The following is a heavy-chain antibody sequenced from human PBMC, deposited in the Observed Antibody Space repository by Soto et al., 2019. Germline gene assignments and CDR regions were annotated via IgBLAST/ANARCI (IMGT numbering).Heavy chain of an antibody. J-gene: IGHJ6*02. V-gene: IGHV3-15*07. CDR2: IKSKTDGGTT. CDR3: SALGV. CDR1: GFNFINAW. Sequence: EVQLVESGGGLVEPGGSLRLSCAASGFNFINAWMHWVRQAPGMGLEWVGRIKSKTDGGTTDYAAPVKGRFIISRDDSKNTLYLQINSLKMEDTAVYYCSALGVWGQGTTVTVSS. D-gene: IGHD1-26*01.